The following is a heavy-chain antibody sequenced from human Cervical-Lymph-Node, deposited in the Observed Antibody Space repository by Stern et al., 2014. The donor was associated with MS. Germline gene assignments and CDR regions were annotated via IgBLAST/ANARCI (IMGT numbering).Heavy chain of an antibody. D-gene: IGHD1-14*01. CDR2: IWFDGSNK. Sequence: VHLVESGGGVVQPGGSLRLSCAASGFTFSTYGMHWVRQAPGKGLEWVAVIWFDGSNKCYGDSVKGRFTISRDNSKNTLSLEMNSLRVEDTAVYYCARERAYNSSPFDYWGQGTPVTVSS. J-gene: IGHJ4*02. CDR1: GFTFSTYG. V-gene: IGHV3-33*01. CDR3: ARERAYNSSPFDY.